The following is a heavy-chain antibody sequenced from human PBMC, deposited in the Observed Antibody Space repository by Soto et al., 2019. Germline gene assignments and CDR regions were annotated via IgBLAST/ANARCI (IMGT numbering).Heavy chain of an antibody. CDR3: ARQIYDSDTGPNFQYYFDS. V-gene: IGHV5-10-1*01. Sequence: AGESLKISCKGSGYSFAGYWITWVRQKPGKGLEWMGRIDPSDSQTYYSPSFRGHVTISVTKSITTVFLQWSSLRASDTAMYYCARQIYDSDTGPNFQYYFDSWGRGTPVTVSS. J-gene: IGHJ4*02. D-gene: IGHD3-22*01. CDR2: IDPSDSQT. CDR1: GYSFAGYW.